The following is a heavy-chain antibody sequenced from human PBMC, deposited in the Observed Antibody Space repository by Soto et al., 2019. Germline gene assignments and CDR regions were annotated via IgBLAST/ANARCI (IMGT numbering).Heavy chain of an antibody. D-gene: IGHD6-13*01. J-gene: IGHJ5*02. CDR1: GYTFTSYA. CDR3: ARVVVYSSSWYWFDP. Sequence: ASVKVSCKASGYTFTSYAMHWVRQAPGQRLEWMGWTNAGNGNTKYSQKFQGRVTITRDTSASTAYMELSSLRSEDTAVYYCARVVVYSSSWYWFDPWGQGTLVTVSS. V-gene: IGHV1-3*01. CDR2: TNAGNGNT.